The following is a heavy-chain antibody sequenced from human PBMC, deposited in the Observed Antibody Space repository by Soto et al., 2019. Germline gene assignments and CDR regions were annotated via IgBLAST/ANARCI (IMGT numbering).Heavy chain of an antibody. V-gene: IGHV2-5*02. CDR3: AHSLIPNWGSRGAFDY. CDR2: IYWDDDK. J-gene: IGHJ4*02. CDR1: GFSLSTSGVG. Sequence: QITLKESGPTLVKPTQTLTLTCTFSGFSLSTSGVGVGWIRQPPGKALEWLALIYWDDDKRYSPSLKSRLTITKYTXKXSVVLTMTNMDPVDTATYYCAHSLIPNWGSRGAFDYWGQGTLVTVSS. D-gene: IGHD7-27*01.